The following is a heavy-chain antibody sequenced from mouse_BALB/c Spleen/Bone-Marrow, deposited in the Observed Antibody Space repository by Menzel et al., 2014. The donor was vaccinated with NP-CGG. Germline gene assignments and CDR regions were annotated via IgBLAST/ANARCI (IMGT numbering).Heavy chain of an antibody. Sequence: QVQLQQSGAELVKPRASVKMPCKASGYTFTSYWMHWVKQRPGQGLEWIGVIDPSDSYTSYNQKFKGKATLTVDTSSSTAYMQLSSLTSEDSAVYYCTIYYRSFAYWGQGTLVTVSA. J-gene: IGHJ3*01. V-gene: IGHV1S127*01. CDR2: IDPSDSYT. CDR1: GYTFTSYW. CDR3: TIYYRSFAY. D-gene: IGHD2-14*01.